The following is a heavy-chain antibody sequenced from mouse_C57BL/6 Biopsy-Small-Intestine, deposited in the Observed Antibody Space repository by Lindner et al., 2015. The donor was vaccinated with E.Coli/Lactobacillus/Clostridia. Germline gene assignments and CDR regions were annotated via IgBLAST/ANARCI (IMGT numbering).Heavy chain of an antibody. J-gene: IGHJ3*01. V-gene: IGHV1-34*02. CDR2: IYPNNGGT. CDR3: AREPRPWFAY. CDR1: GYTFTDYN. D-gene: IGHD6-1*01. Sequence: VQLQESGPELVKPGASVKISCKASGYTFTDYNMDWVKQSHGKSLEWIGYIYPNNGGTGYNQKFKNKATLTVDKSSSTAYMELHSLTSEDSAVYYCAREPRPWFAYWGQGTLVTVSA.